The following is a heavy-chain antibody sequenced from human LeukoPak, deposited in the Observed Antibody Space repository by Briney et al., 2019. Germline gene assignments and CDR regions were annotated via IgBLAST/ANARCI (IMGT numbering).Heavy chain of an antibody. CDR3: AKLRGVLRSLQWFDAFDI. CDR1: GFTFSNYA. Sequence: PGGSLRLSCAASGFTFSNYAMSWVRQAPGKGPEWVSSISGSGDSTYYADSVKGRFSISRDNSKSTVSLQMNSLRVEDTAVYHCAKLRGVLRSLQWFDAFDIWGQGTVVTVSS. J-gene: IGHJ3*02. D-gene: IGHD3-3*01. CDR2: ISGSGDST. V-gene: IGHV3-23*01.